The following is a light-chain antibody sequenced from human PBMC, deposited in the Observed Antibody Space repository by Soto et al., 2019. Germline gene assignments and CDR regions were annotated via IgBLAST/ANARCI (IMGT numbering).Light chain of an antibody. CDR1: SRDVGSYHY. CDR3: SSYRKPNTLV. J-gene: IGLJ1*01. Sequence: QSVLTQPASVSGSPGQSITISCTGSSRDVGSYHYVSWYQHHPGKASKLVIFDVTDRPSGVSARFSGSKSGNTASLTISGLQAEDEADYYCSSYRKPNTLVFGTGTKVTVL. V-gene: IGLV2-14*01. CDR2: DVT.